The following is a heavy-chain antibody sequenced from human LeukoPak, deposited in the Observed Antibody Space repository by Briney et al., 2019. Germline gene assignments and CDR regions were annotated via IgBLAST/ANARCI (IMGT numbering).Heavy chain of an antibody. Sequence: GGSLRLSCAASGFSFSKYWMHRVRQTPGEGLVWVSRIKEDGTYTSYADSVKGRFTISRDNARNTVFLQMNSLRAEDTAVYYCARDFDMGITPGDDFDFWGQGTLVTVSS. CDR2: IKEDGTYT. J-gene: IGHJ4*02. V-gene: IGHV3-74*01. D-gene: IGHD3-9*01. CDR1: GFSFSKYW. CDR3: ARDFDMGITPGDDFDF.